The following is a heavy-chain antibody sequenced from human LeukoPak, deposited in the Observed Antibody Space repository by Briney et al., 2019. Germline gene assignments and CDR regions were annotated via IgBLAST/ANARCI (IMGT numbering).Heavy chain of an antibody. Sequence: ASVKVSCKASGYTFTGYDINWVRQATGQGLEWMGWMNPNSGNTGYAQKFQGRVTVTRNTSISTAYMELSSLRSEDTAVYYCARGEFSGYSSSWYANYYYYMDVWGKGTTVTVSS. D-gene: IGHD6-13*01. CDR2: MNPNSGNT. J-gene: IGHJ6*03. CDR1: GYTFTGYD. V-gene: IGHV1-8*03. CDR3: ARGEFSGYSSSWYANYYYYMDV.